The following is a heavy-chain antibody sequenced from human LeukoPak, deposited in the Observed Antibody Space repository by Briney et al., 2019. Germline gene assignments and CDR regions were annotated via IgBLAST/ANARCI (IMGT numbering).Heavy chain of an antibody. Sequence: SETLSLTCTVSGGFIRDSGYYWGWIRQPPGKGLEWIGSIYYSGSTYYNPSLKSRVTISVDTSKNQFSLKLSSVTAADTAVYYCARVGYCSSTSCYGRDQHTMGRDYYYYYYMDVWGKGTTVTISS. CDR3: ARVGYCSSTSCYGRDQHTMGRDYYYYYYMDV. D-gene: IGHD2-2*03. CDR1: GGFIRDSGYY. J-gene: IGHJ6*03. CDR2: IYYSGST. V-gene: IGHV4-39*07.